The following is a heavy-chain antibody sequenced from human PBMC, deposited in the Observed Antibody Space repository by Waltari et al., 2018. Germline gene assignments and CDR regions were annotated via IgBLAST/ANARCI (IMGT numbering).Heavy chain of an antibody. CDR2: IRGTSGSS. CDR1: GFTFRSHA. Sequence: LESGGGLLQPGGSLRLSCVASGFTFRSHAMNWVRQAQGRGRGGLSGIRGTSGSSLYADSVKGRFTIARDNSRNSLYLEMNDLRAEDTAVYYCAKNAVAENWDDWRGHFDSWGRGTLVTVSS. V-gene: IGHV3-23*01. J-gene: IGHJ4*02. CDR3: AKNAVAENWDDWRGHFDS. D-gene: IGHD1-1*01.